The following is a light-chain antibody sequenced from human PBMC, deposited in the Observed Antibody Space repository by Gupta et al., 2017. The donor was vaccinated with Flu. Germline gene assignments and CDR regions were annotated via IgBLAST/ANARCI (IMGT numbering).Light chain of an antibody. CDR3: QHSNCTPYT. CDR1: QTISTY. CDR2: AAS. J-gene: IGKJ2*01. Sequence: PPSLSASVGDRVTITCRASQTISTYVKWYQQKPGEAPNLLFYAASNLQSWVPSRCSGSGSGTDFTLTITSLQPEDVATYYCQHSNCTPYTFGQGTKLEIK. V-gene: IGKV1-39*01.